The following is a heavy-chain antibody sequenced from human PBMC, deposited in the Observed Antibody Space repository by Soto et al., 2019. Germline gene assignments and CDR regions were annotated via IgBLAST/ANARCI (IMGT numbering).Heavy chain of an antibody. CDR1: GGTFNNYA. D-gene: IGHD3-16*02. CDR3: ARSIGAGGVIGGFDY. J-gene: IGHJ4*02. Sequence: QVQLVQSGVEVQKPGSAVKVSCKASGGTFNNYAMNWVRQAPGQGSEWMGGIIPIFDSPTYAQTFQGRLTITVDDSTSTAYMELSSLRSEDTAVYYCARSIGAGGVIGGFDYWGQGTLVTVSS. V-gene: IGHV1-69*01. CDR2: IIPIFDSP.